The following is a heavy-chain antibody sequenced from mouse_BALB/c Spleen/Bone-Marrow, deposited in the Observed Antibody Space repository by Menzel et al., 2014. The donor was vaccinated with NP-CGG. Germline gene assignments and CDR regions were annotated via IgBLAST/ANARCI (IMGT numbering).Heavy chain of an antibody. CDR3: ARSTGGTDGFAY. CDR2: IDPANGNT. D-gene: IGHD3-3*01. V-gene: IGHV14-3*02. Sequence: VQLQQSGAELVKPGASVKLSCTASGFNIKDTYMHWVKQRPEQGLEWIGRIDPANGNTKYDPKFQGKATITADTSSNTAYRQLSSLTSEDTAVYYCARSTGGTDGFAYWGQGTLVTVSA. CDR1: GFNIKDTY. J-gene: IGHJ3*01.